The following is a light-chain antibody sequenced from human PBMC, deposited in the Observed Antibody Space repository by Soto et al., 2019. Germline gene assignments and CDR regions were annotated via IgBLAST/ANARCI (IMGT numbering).Light chain of an antibody. Sequence: DIVLTQSPGTLSSSPGEGVTLSCRASQSVSRSYLAWYQHKPGQAPRLLMYGASTRATGIPARFWGSGSGTEFTLTISSLQSEDFAVYYCQQYNYLITFGQGTRLEIK. V-gene: IGKV3-15*01. CDR1: QSVSRSY. CDR2: GAS. CDR3: QQYNYLIT. J-gene: IGKJ5*01.